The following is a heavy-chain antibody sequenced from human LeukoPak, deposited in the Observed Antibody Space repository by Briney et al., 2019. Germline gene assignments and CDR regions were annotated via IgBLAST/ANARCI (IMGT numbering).Heavy chain of an antibody. CDR1: GFTFDDYA. CDR2: ISWNSGSI. D-gene: IGHD3-22*01. Sequence: GGSLRLSCAASGFTFDDYAMHWVRQAPGKGLEWVSGISWNSGSIGYADSVKGRFTISRDNAKNSLYLQMNSLRAEDMALYYCAKDIRGYYDSSGVFDIWGQGTMVTVSS. J-gene: IGHJ3*02. CDR3: AKDIRGYYDSSGVFDI. V-gene: IGHV3-9*03.